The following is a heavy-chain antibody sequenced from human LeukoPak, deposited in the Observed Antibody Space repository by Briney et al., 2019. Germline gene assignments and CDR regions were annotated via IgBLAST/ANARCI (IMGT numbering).Heavy chain of an antibody. CDR2: ISWNSGSI. D-gene: IGHD2-15*01. V-gene: IGHV3-9*01. Sequence: GGSLRLSCAASGFAFNDHGMHWVRQAPGKGLEWVSGISWNSGSIGYADSVKGRFTISRDNSKNTLYLQMNSLRAEDTAVYYCAREGYCSGGSCYSYYYGMDVWGQGTTVTVSS. CDR1: GFAFNDHG. CDR3: AREGYCSGGSCYSYYYGMDV. J-gene: IGHJ6*02.